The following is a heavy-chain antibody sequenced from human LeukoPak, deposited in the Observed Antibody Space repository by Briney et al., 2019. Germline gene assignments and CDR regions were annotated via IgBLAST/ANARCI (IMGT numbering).Heavy chain of an antibody. CDR2: VHRSGST. CDR3: ARELLNAPTPGAY. D-gene: IGHD2-21*01. Sequence: PSETLSLTCAVSIDSTNGNYWSWVRQSLGKGLEWIGEVHRSGSTNYKPSLKRRVTISIDRSKDQISLDLTSVTAADTAVYYCARELLNAPTPGAYWGQGILVTVSS. V-gene: IGHV4-4*02. J-gene: IGHJ4*02. CDR1: IDSTNGNY.